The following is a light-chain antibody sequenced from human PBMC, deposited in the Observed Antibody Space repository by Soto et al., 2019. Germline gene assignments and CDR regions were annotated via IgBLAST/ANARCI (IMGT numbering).Light chain of an antibody. CDR3: QQDYNLPPL. CDR1: QRVSRD. Sequence: EIVMTQSPAALSVSPGERVTLSCRASQRVSRDLAWYQQKPGQAPRLLIYDTSTRATGVPARFSGSGSGTEFTLTISDLQSEDFAVYYCQQDYNLPPLFGQGTKVDI. CDR2: DTS. V-gene: IGKV3D-15*01. J-gene: IGKJ1*01.